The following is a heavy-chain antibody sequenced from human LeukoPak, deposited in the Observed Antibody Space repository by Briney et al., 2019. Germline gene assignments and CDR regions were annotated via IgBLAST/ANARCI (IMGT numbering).Heavy chain of an antibody. CDR1: GYTFTSYY. J-gene: IGHJ4*02. D-gene: IGHD4-17*01. Sequence: ASVKVSFKASGYTFTSYYMHWVRQAPGQGLEWMGIINPSGGSTSYAQKFQGRVTMTRDTSTSTVYMELSSLRSEDTAVYYCAGGTTVTNFDYWGQGTLVTVSS. CDR2: INPSGGST. V-gene: IGHV1-46*01. CDR3: AGGTTVTNFDY.